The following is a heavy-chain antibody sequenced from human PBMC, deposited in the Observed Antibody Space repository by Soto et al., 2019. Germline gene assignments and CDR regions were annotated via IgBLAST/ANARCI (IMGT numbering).Heavy chain of an antibody. Sequence: EVQLLESGGGLAQPGGSLRLSCAASGFTYSSNAMNWVRQAPGKGLEWVSLISASGGTIYYADSVKGRFTISRDNSKNTLYLQMTSLRAEDTAIYYCAKGYSSGRRGLCDYWGQGTLVTVSS. D-gene: IGHD6-19*01. CDR2: ISASGGTI. V-gene: IGHV3-23*01. CDR1: GFTYSSNA. CDR3: AKGYSSGRRGLCDY. J-gene: IGHJ4*02.